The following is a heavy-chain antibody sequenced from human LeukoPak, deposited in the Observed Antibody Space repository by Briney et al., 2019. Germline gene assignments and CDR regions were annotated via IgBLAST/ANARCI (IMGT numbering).Heavy chain of an antibody. J-gene: IGHJ3*02. CDR1: GSSISSGSYY. V-gene: IGHV4-61*02. Sequence: SETLSLTCTVSGSSISSGSYYWSWIRQPAGKGLEWIGRIYTSGSTNYNPSLKSRVTISVDTSKNQFSLKLSSVTAADTAVYYCARDYRAMGASYAFDIWGQGTMVTVSS. D-gene: IGHD5-18*01. CDR2: IYTSGST. CDR3: ARDYRAMGASYAFDI.